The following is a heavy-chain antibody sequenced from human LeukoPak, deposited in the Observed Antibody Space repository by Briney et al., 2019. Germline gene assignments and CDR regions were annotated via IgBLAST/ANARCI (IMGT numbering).Heavy chain of an antibody. D-gene: IGHD5-12*01. Sequence: SETLSLTCAVYGGSFSGYYWSWIRQPPGKGLEWIGEINHSGSTNYNPSLKSRVTISVDTSKNQFSLKLSSVTVADTAVYYCARGPGGYSGYDRLDFDYWGQGTLVTVSS. CDR1: GGSFSGYY. J-gene: IGHJ4*02. CDR3: ARGPGGYSGYDRLDFDY. CDR2: INHSGST. V-gene: IGHV4-34*01.